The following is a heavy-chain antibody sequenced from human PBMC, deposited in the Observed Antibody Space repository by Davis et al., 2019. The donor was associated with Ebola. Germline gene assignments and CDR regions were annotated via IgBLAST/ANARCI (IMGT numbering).Heavy chain of an antibody. J-gene: IGHJ6*04. CDR3: ARERWGTTVTTIPHYYYYYGMDV. V-gene: IGHV4-34*01. CDR1: GGSISSYY. D-gene: IGHD4-11*01. Sequence: SETLSLTCTVSGGSISSYYWSWIRQPPGKGLEWIGEINHSGSTNYNPSLKSRVTISVDTSKNQFSLKLSSVTAADTAVYYCARERWGTTVTTIPHYYYYYGMDVWGKGTTVTVSS. CDR2: INHSGST.